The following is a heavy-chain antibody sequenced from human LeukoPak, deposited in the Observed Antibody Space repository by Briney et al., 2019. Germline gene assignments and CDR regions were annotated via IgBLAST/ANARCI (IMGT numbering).Heavy chain of an antibody. CDR3: AKRGIVIRAVIIIGFHKEAYYFDY. V-gene: IGHV3-23*01. J-gene: IGHJ4*02. D-gene: IGHD3-10*01. CDR1: GITLSNYG. Sequence: GGSLRLPCVGSGITLSNYGMSWVGPGQGKGREWVSGISERGGISKYADSVKGRFIIARDTSKNTVYLQMNSLRVEDTAVYFCAKRGIVIRAVIIIGFHKEAYYFDYWGQGILVTVSS. CDR2: ISERGGIS.